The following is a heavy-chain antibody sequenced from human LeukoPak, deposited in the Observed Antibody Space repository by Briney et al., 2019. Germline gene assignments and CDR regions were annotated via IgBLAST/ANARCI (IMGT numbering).Heavy chain of an antibody. CDR1: GFTFSSYA. CDR3: ARGRISTTVKSYYFDY. Sequence: GGSLRLSCSASGFTFSSYAMSWVRQAPGKGLEWVSSISGSGGSTYYADSVKGRFTISRDNSKNTLYLQLNSQRAEDTAVYYCARGRISTTVKSYYFDYWGQGTLVTVSS. V-gene: IGHV3-23*01. D-gene: IGHD4-11*01. CDR2: ISGSGGST. J-gene: IGHJ4*02.